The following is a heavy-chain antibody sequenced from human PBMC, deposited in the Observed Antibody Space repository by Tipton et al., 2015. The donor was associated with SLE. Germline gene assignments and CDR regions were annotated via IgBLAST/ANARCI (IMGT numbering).Heavy chain of an antibody. CDR3: ARQRRFGSSAYYFDL. CDR2: IYYSGST. CDR1: GGSISSYY. V-gene: IGHV4-59*08. Sequence: TLSLTCTVSGGSISSYYWSWIRQPPGKGLEWIAYIYYSGSTNYNPSLKSRVTISLDTSKSQFSLRLNSVTAADTAVYYCARQRRFGSSAYYFDLWGQGTLVTVSS. J-gene: IGHJ4*02. D-gene: IGHD6-6*01.